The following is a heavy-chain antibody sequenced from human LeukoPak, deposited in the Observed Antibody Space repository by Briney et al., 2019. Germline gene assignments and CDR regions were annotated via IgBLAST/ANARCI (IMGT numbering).Heavy chain of an antibody. Sequence: ASVTVSCMASGYTFTGYYMHWLRQAPGQGLEGMGWINPNSGGTNYAQKSQGRVTITRDSAISPDYMELSRLRSDDPAVYYCSRGDEQQLVFSFLPDGSYFDYWGQGTLVTVSS. CDR3: SRGDEQQLVFSFLPDGSYFDY. D-gene: IGHD6-13*01. V-gene: IGHV1-2*02. CDR2: INPNSGGT. CDR1: GYTFTGYY. J-gene: IGHJ4*02.